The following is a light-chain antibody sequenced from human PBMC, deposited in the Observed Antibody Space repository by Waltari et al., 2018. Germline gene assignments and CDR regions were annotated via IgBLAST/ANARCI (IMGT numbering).Light chain of an antibody. CDR2: DVN. Sequence: QSPLSQPASVSGSPGQSITISCTGASSDVGGHDYVSWYQQHPGKAPKLIIRDVNNRPSGVSNRFSGSKSGNTASLTISGLQAEDEADYYFSSYSTSSSLILFGEGTKVTVL. J-gene: IGLJ2*01. V-gene: IGLV2-14*03. CDR1: SSDVGGHDY. CDR3: SSYSTSSSLIL.